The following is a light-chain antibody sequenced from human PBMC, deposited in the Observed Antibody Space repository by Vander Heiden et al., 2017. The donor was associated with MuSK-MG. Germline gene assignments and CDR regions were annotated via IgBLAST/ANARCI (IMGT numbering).Light chain of an antibody. V-gene: IGKV4-1*01. CDR3: QQYFTTPLT. J-gene: IGKJ4*01. Sequence: DIVITQSPDSLAVSLGERATINCKSSRTVLYRSDNKNYVAWYQQRAGQPPKLLMGWASSRESGVPERFSGSGSGTDFTLTISNLQAEDVATYYCQQYFTTPLTFGGGTRVEIK. CDR1: RTVLYRSDNKNY. CDR2: WAS.